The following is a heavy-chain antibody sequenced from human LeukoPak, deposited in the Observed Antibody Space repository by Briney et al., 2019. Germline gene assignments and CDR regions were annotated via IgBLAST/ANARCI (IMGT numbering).Heavy chain of an antibody. CDR2: ISSGSGYI. Sequence: GGSLSLSCAASGYTFSSYGMNWVRQAPGKGLEWVSSISSGSGYIYYADSVKGRFTISRDNAKNSLSLQMNSLRAEDTAVYYCARDSSSRGPYYFDYWGQGTLVTVSS. D-gene: IGHD3-10*01. CDR1: GYTFSSYG. CDR3: ARDSSSRGPYYFDY. V-gene: IGHV3-21*01. J-gene: IGHJ4*02.